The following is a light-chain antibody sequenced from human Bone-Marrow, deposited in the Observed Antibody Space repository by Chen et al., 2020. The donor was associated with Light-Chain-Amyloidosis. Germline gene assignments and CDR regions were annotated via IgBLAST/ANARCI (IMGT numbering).Light chain of an antibody. Sequence: SYELTQTPSVSVSPGQTARITCSGDDLPTKYAYWYQQKPGQAPVLVRHRDTERPSGISERFSGSSSGTTATLTISGVQAEDEADYHCQSADSSGTYEVIFGGGTKLTVL. V-gene: IGLV3-25*03. CDR2: RDT. CDR3: QSADSSGTYEVI. CDR1: DLPTKY. J-gene: IGLJ2*01.